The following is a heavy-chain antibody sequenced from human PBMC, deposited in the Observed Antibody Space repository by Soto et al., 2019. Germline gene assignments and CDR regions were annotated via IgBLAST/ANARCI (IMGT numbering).Heavy chain of an antibody. CDR2: IYWDDDK. V-gene: IGHV2-5*02. D-gene: IGHD2-15*01. J-gene: IGHJ5*02. Sequence: QITLKESGPPLVKPTQTLTLTCTFSGFSLSTSGVGVGWIRQPPGKALEWLALIYWDDDKRYSPSLNTRLSITKDTSKKHVVFTSTNIDPVDPATYSCAPQVLYFSGYLCPNLFSPWGQGTLVTVSS. CDR3: APQVLYFSGYLCPNLFSP. CDR1: GFSLSTSGVG.